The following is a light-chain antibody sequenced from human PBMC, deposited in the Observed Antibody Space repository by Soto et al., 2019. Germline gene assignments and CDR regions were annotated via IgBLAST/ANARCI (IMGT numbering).Light chain of an antibody. CDR2: VAS. J-gene: IGKJ1*01. Sequence: SQMNQSPSSLSPSIGDRVTITCRASQSIVNYLNWYQQKPGKPPKVLIYVASNLQSGVPPRFSGSGSGTDFTLAISSLQPEDSATYYCLQDINYPWTFGQGTKVDIK. CDR3: LQDINYPWT. CDR1: QSIVNY. V-gene: IGKV1-6*01.